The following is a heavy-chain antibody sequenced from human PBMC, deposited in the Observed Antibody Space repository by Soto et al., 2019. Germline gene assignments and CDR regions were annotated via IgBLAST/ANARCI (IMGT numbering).Heavy chain of an antibody. J-gene: IGHJ3*02. CDR2: IYYSGST. CDR3: ARQRHGALDI. V-gene: IGHV4-39*01. CDR1: GGSISSSRYY. Sequence: SETLSLTCTVSGGSISSSRYYWGWIRQPPGKGLEWIGSIYYSGSTYYNPSLKSRVTISVDTSKNQFSLKLSSVTAADTAVYYCARQRHGALDIWGQGTMVTVSS.